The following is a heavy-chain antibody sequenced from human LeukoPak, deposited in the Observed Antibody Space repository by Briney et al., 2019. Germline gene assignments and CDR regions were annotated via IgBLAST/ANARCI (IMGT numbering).Heavy chain of an antibody. J-gene: IGHJ4*02. V-gene: IGHV3-48*04. Sequence: GGSLRLSCAASGFTFSSYSMNWVRQAPGKGLEWVSYISGTSSPRYYAYSVKGRFTITRDNAKNSLYLQMNSLRAEDTAVYYCARDVYGDYAIDYWGQGTLVTVSS. CDR2: ISGTSSPR. CDR3: ARDVYGDYAIDY. D-gene: IGHD4-17*01. CDR1: GFTFSSYS.